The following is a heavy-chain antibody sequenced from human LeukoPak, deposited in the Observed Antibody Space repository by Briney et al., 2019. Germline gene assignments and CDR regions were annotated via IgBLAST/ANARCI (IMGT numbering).Heavy chain of an antibody. CDR2: IKQDGSEK. V-gene: IGHV3-7*01. CDR1: GFTFSSYC. Sequence: GGSLRLSCAASGFTFSSYCMSWVRQAPGKGLEWVANIKQDGSEKYYVDSVKGRFTISRDNAKNSLYLQMNSLRAEDTAVYYCASDKLYSGWYDTIDDWGQGTLVTVSS. CDR3: ASDKLYSGWYDTIDD. J-gene: IGHJ4*02. D-gene: IGHD6-19*01.